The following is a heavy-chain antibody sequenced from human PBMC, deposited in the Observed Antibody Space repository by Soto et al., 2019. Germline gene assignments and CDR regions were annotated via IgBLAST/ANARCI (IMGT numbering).Heavy chain of an antibody. J-gene: IGHJ6*02. V-gene: IGHV3-48*03. CDR2: ISRSVSTI. D-gene: IGHD2-15*01. Sequence: PGGSLRLSCAASGFTFSSYDMNWFRQAPGKGLEWVSYISRSVSTIYYADSVKGRFTISRDNAKNSLYLQMNGLRAEDTAVYYCARGSQKGYYYGMDVWGQGTTVTVSS. CDR3: ARGSQKGYYYGMDV. CDR1: GFTFSSYD.